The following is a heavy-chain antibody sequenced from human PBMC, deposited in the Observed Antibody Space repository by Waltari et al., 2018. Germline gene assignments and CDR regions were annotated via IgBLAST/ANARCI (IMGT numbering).Heavy chain of an antibody. V-gene: IGHV3-23*01. Sequence: EVQLLESAGGLVQPGEALRLHCAASGFSFLGFAMTWGRQAPGEGLECVASISGSGATPFYADSVKGRFTIVRDNSRDTVYLQMNSLRVDDSAVYYCAKGSRGYTNYFFDSWGQGTLVSVSS. CDR3: AKGSRGYTNYFFDS. CDR2: ISGSGATP. CDR1: GFSFLGFA. D-gene: IGHD3-16*02. J-gene: IGHJ4*02.